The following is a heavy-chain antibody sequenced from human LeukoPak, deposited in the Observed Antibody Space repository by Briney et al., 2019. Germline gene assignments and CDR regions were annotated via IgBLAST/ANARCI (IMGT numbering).Heavy chain of an antibody. D-gene: IGHD4-17*01. V-gene: IGHV1-2*02. CDR3: ARGRATVTHFDY. J-gene: IGHJ4*02. CDR1: GYTFTGYH. Sequence: ASVKVSCKAFGYTFTGYHMHWVRQAPGQGLEWMGWINPNSGGTNYAQKFQGRVTMTRDTSISTAYMELSRLRSDDTAVYYCARGRATVTHFDYWGQGTLVTVSS. CDR2: INPNSGGT.